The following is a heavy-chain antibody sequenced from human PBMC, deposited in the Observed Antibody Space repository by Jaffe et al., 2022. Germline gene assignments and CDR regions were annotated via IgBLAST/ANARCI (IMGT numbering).Heavy chain of an antibody. D-gene: IGHD3-10*01. CDR1: GFTFSSYG. V-gene: IGHV3-30*02. CDR3: AKDSSTYGSGSYYNSPFDY. Sequence: QVQLVESGGGVVQPGGSLRLSCAASGFTFSSYGMHWVRQAPGKGLEWVAFIRYDGSNKYYADSVKGRFTISRDNSKNTLYLQMNSLRAEDTAVYYCAKDSSTYGSGSYYNSPFDYWGQGTLVTVSS. CDR2: IRYDGSNK. J-gene: IGHJ4*02.